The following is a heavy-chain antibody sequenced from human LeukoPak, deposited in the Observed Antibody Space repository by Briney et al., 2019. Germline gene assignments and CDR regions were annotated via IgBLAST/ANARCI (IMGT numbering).Heavy chain of an antibody. Sequence: SETLSLTCTVSGGSISSFYWNWIRQSPGKGLEWIGYTCYSGSTNYNPSFKSRVTILVDTSKNQFSLKLSSVTAADTAVYSCARYYYDFWSDYFFYFDYWGHGTLVTVSS. V-gene: IGHV4-59*01. D-gene: IGHD3-3*01. J-gene: IGHJ4*01. CDR2: TCYSGST. CDR1: GGSISSFY. CDR3: ARYYYDFWSDYFFYFDY.